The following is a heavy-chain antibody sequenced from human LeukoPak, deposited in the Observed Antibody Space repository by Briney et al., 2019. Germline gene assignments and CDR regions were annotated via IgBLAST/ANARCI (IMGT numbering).Heavy chain of an antibody. J-gene: IGHJ4*02. Sequence: PGGSLRLSCAVSGFTFSSYEMNWVRQAPGMGLEWLSYISSSGGTFYYADSVKGRFTVSRDNAKNSLYLQMNSLRAEDTVVYYCARISSWYKGGFDSWGQGTLVTVSS. CDR2: ISSSGGTF. CDR1: GFTFSSYE. CDR3: ARISSWYKGGFDS. V-gene: IGHV3-48*03. D-gene: IGHD6-13*01.